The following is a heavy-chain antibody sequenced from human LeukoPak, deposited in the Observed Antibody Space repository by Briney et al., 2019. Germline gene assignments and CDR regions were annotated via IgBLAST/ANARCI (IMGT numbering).Heavy chain of an antibody. CDR1: GFTFSSYA. CDR3: AREPPGGWFDP. V-gene: IGHV3-30*04. Sequence: GGSLRLSCAASGFTFSSYAMHWVRQAPGKGLEWVAVISYDGSNKYYSDSVKGRFTISRDNSKNTLYLQMNSLRAEDTAVYYCAREPPGGWFDPWGQGTLVTVSS. D-gene: IGHD1-14*01. J-gene: IGHJ5*02. CDR2: ISYDGSNK.